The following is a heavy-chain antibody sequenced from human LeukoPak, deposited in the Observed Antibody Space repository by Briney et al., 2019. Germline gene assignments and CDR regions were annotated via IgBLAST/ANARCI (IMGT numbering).Heavy chain of an antibody. D-gene: IGHD2-15*01. CDR3: ARDKVASYYYYGMDV. CDR2: ISDDGREK. Sequence: GGSLRLSCAASGFTFSSYAMHWVRQSPGKGLEWVAVISDDGREKYYADFVKGRFTISRDNSKKTLYVQMNSLRTEDTALYYCARDKVASYYYYGMDVWGQGTTVSVSS. V-gene: IGHV3-30*04. CDR1: GFTFSSYA. J-gene: IGHJ6*02.